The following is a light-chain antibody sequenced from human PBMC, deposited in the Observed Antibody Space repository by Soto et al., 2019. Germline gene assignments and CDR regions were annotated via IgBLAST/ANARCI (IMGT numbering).Light chain of an antibody. Sequence: QSALTQPPSVSGSPGQSVTISCTGTGSDVGGYNRLSWYQQPPGTAPKLMICEVNTGPSGVPDRFSGSILGNKAALTITGAQADDESDYYCVLYLGGGISIFGGGTKVTVL. V-gene: IGLV2-18*01. CDR2: EVN. J-gene: IGLJ2*01. CDR1: GSDVGGYNR. CDR3: VLYLGGGISI.